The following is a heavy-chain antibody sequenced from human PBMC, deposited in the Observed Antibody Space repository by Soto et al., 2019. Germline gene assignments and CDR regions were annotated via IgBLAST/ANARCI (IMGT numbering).Heavy chain of an antibody. Sequence: QLQLQESGPGLVKPSETLSLTCTVSGGSISSSSYYWGWIRQPPGKGLEWIGSIYYSGSTYYNPSLKSRVTISVDTSKNQFSLKLSSVTAADTAVYYCARRQGQWGDDYWGQGTLVTVSS. CDR3: ARRQGQWGDDY. D-gene: IGHD6-19*01. J-gene: IGHJ4*02. V-gene: IGHV4-39*01. CDR2: IYYSGST. CDR1: GGSISSSSYY.